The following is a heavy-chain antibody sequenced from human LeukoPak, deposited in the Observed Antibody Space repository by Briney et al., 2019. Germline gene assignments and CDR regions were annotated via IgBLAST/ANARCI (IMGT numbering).Heavy chain of an antibody. Sequence: LGTLALTCAVSGYSISSGYYWGWIRQPPGKGLEWIGSIYHSGSTYYNPSLKSRVTISVDTSKNQFSLKLSSVTAADTAVYYCARGYSSSWYGDYWGQGTLVTVSS. D-gene: IGHD6-13*01. CDR1: GYSISSGYY. V-gene: IGHV4-38-2*01. J-gene: IGHJ4*02. CDR2: IYHSGST. CDR3: ARGYSSSWYGDY.